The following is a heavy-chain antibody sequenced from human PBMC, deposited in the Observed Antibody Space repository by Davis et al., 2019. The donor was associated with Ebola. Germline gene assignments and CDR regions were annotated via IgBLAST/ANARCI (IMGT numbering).Heavy chain of an antibody. J-gene: IGHJ4*02. Sequence: AASVKVSCKASGNTISTYTIDWVRQAPGQGLEWMGGIIPIFGTTNYAQKFRGRVTITADKSTRIAYMELSILRSEDTAVYYCARGPSVATAHYFDFWGQGTLVTVSP. CDR1: GNTISTYT. D-gene: IGHD2-21*02. CDR2: IIPIFGTT. V-gene: IGHV1-69*06. CDR3: ARGPSVATAHYFDF.